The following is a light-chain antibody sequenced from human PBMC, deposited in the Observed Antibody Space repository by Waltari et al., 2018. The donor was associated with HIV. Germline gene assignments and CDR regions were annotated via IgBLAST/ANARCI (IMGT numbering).Light chain of an antibody. CDR3: SSFATSDTLL. Sequence: QSALTQPASVSGSPGQSLTLSCTGTSDAIGLYNFVSWYQKHPDKAPQLIIYGNTNRPSGVSYRFSGSKSDNTASLTISGLQAEDEADYYCSSFATSDTLLFGGGTKLTVL. CDR2: GNT. J-gene: IGLJ2*01. CDR1: SDAIGLYNF. V-gene: IGLV2-14*01.